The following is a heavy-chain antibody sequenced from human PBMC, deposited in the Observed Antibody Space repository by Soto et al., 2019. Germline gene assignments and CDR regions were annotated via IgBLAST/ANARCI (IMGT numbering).Heavy chain of an antibody. CDR3: ARGDNWNDELLTLDY. CDR1: GYTFTGYY. Sequence: ASVKVSCKASGYTFTGYYIHWVRQAPGQGLEWMGWISAYNGNTNYAQKLQGRVTMTTDTSTSTAYMELRSLRSDDTAVYYCARGDNWNDELLTLDYWGQGTLVTVSS. CDR2: ISAYNGNT. V-gene: IGHV1-18*04. D-gene: IGHD1-20*01. J-gene: IGHJ4*02.